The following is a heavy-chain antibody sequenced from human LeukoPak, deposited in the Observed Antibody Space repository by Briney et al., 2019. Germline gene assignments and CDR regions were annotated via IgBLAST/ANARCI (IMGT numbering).Heavy chain of an antibody. Sequence: GGSLRLSCAASGFTFSSYEMNWVRQAPGKGLEWVSYISSSGSTIYYADSVKGRFTISRDNAKNSLYLQMNSLRAEDTAVYYCARVVHSYGPIDYWGQGTLVTVSS. CDR2: ISSSGSTI. J-gene: IGHJ4*02. CDR3: ARVVHSYGPIDY. CDR1: GFTFSSYE. D-gene: IGHD5-18*01. V-gene: IGHV3-48*03.